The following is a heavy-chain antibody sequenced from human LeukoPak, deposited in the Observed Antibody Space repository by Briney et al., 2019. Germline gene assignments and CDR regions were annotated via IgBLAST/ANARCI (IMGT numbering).Heavy chain of an antibody. D-gene: IGHD3-22*01. CDR3: ARVVSQTYYYDSSGYYFDY. CDR1: GGSISSGDYY. Sequence: SQTLSLTCTVSGGSISSGDYYWSWIRQPPGKGLEWIGYIYYSGSTYYNPSLKSRVTISVDTSKNQFSLKLSSVTAADTAVYYCARVVSQTYYYDSSGYYFDYWGQGTLVTVSS. CDR2: IYYSGST. J-gene: IGHJ4*02. V-gene: IGHV4-30-4*01.